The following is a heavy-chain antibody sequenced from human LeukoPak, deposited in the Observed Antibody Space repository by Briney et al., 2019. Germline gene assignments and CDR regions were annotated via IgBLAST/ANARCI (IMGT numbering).Heavy chain of an antibody. CDR2: INHSGST. CDR3: ARGPNYDFWSGYTD. D-gene: IGHD3-3*01. CDR1: GGSFSGYY. V-gene: IGHV4-34*01. Sequence: PSETLSLTCAVYGGSFSGYYWSWIRQPPGKGLEWIGEINHSGSTNYNPSLKSRVTISVDTSKNQFSLELSSVTAADTAVYYCARGPNYDFWSGYTDWGQGTLVTVSS. J-gene: IGHJ4*02.